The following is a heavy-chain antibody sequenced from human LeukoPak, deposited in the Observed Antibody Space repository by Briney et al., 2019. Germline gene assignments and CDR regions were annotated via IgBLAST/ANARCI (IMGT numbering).Heavy chain of an antibody. J-gene: IGHJ4*02. CDR1: GFLFSDYA. D-gene: IGHD6-13*01. CDR2: ISGDGGTT. CDR3: AKHHPSSWYSSLDY. Sequence: GGSLRLSCAASGFLFSDYAMSWVRQAPGKGLEGVSVISGDGGTTYYADFVKGRFTISRDNSKNTLYLQMNSLRAEDTAVYYCAKHHPSSWYSSLDYWGQGPLVTVSS. V-gene: IGHV3-23*01.